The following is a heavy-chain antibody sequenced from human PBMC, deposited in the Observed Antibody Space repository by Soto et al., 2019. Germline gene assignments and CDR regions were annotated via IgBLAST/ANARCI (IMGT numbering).Heavy chain of an antibody. Sequence: PSETLSLTCAVSGGSLSRGGYSRSWIRQPPGKGLEWIGYMYHSGSTYYNPSLKSRVTISVDASKNHFSLKLTSVTAADTAVYYCARPGGSGWFYFDSWGQGSQVTVSS. CDR1: GGSLSRGGYS. CDR2: MYHSGST. J-gene: IGHJ4*02. V-gene: IGHV4-30-2*03. D-gene: IGHD6-13*01. CDR3: ARPGGSGWFYFDS.